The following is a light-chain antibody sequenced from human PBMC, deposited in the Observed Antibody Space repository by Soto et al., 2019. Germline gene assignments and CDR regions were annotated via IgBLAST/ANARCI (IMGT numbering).Light chain of an antibody. CDR1: QNIGIY. CDR3: QQSYITPIT. Sequence: DIQMTQSPSSLSASVGDSVTITCRTSQNIGIYLNWYQQEPGKSPKFLIFGASNLQSGVPSRFSGRGSGTDFTLAISSVQPEDFATYYCQQSYITPITFGQGTRLEMK. V-gene: IGKV1-39*01. J-gene: IGKJ5*01. CDR2: GAS.